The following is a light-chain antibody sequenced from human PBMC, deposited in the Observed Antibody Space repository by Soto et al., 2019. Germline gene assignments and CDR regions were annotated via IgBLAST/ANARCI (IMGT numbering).Light chain of an antibody. CDR2: GAS. V-gene: IGKV3-20*01. Sequence: EIVLTQSPGTLSLSPGERATLSCRASQSVSSSYLAWYQQQPGQAPRLLIYGASSRATGIPDRFSGSGSGTDFTLTISRLEPEAFAVYYCKQYGSSPPYTFGQGTKLEIK. CDR3: KQYGSSPPYT. CDR1: QSVSSSY. J-gene: IGKJ2*01.